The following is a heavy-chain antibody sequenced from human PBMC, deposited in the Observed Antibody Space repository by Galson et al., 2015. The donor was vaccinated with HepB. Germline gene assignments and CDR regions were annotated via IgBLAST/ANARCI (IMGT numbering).Heavy chain of an antibody. J-gene: IGHJ4*02. CDR1: GGSFSGYY. D-gene: IGHD3-22*01. V-gene: IGHV4-34*01. Sequence: SETLSLTCAVYGGSFSGYYWSWIRQPPGKGLEWIGEINHSGSTNYNPSLKSRVTISVDTSKNQFSLKLSSVTAADTAVYYCARGGKYYYDSSGYYSEHDYWGQGTLVTVSS. CDR2: INHSGST. CDR3: ARGGKYYYDSSGYYSEHDY.